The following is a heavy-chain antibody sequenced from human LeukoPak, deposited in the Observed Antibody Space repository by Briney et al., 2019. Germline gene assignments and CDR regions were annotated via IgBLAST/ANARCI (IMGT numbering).Heavy chain of an antibody. D-gene: IGHD4-17*01. V-gene: IGHV4-59*01. CDR1: GASISSYY. CDR2: IHYSGST. J-gene: IGHJ4*02. Sequence: PSETLSFTCTVSGASISSYYWSWIRQPPGKGLQWIGYIHYSGSTNYNPSLKSRVTISVDTSKNQFSLKLSSVTAADTAVYYCARHDYGATRDYWGQGTLVTVSS. CDR3: ARHDYGATRDY.